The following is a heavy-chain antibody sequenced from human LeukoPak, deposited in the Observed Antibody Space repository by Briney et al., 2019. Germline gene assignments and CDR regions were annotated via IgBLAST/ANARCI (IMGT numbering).Heavy chain of an antibody. J-gene: IGHJ6*03. CDR1: GGSISSYY. Sequence: SETLSLTCTVSGGSISSYYWSWIRQPAGKGLEWIGRIYTSGSTNYNPSLKSRVTISVDTSKNQFSLKLSSVTAADTAVYYCARAHRGYSSSWYGYYYYMDVWGKGTTVTISS. V-gene: IGHV4-4*07. D-gene: IGHD6-13*01. CDR2: IYTSGST. CDR3: ARAHRGYSSSWYGYYYYMDV.